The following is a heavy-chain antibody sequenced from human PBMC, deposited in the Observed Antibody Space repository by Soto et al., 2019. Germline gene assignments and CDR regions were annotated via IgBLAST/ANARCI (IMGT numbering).Heavy chain of an antibody. CDR1: GYTFTSYG. CDR2: ISAYNGNT. CDR3: ARAAAIVVVVAATNNWFDP. V-gene: IGHV1-18*04. Sequence: ASVKVSFKASGYTFTSYGISWVRQAPGQGLEWMGWISAYNGNTNYAQKLQGRVTMTTDTSTSTAYMELRSLRSDDTAVYYCARAAAIVVVVAATNNWFDPWGQGTLVTVSS. D-gene: IGHD2-15*01. J-gene: IGHJ5*02.